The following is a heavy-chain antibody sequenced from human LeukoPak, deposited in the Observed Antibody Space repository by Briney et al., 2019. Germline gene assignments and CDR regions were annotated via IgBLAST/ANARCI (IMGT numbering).Heavy chain of an antibody. CDR2: INPSGGSS. J-gene: IGHJ4*02. CDR3: ARDYRTGFDY. V-gene: IGHV1-46*01. CDR1: GYTFTSYY. Sequence: ASVKVSCKTSGYTFTSYYMNWVRQAPGQGLEWMGIINPSGGSSRYAQKLQGRVTMTTDTSTTTAYMELRSLRSDDTAVYYCARDYRTGFDYWGQGTLVTVSS. D-gene: IGHD7-27*01.